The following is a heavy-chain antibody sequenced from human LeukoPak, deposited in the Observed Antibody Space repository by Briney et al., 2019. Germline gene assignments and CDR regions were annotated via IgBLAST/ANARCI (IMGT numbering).Heavy chain of an antibody. D-gene: IGHD5-18*01. CDR3: VKEGPGDSYGSD. CDR1: SFTFSTHE. V-gene: IGHV3-48*03. Sequence: GGSLRLSCAASSFTFSTHEMNWVRRAPGKGLEWISYISGSGSTIYHSDSVKGRFTISRDNAKHSLFLQMNSLRAEDTAVYYCVKEGPGDSYGSDWGQGTLVTVSS. CDR2: ISGSGSTI. J-gene: IGHJ4*02.